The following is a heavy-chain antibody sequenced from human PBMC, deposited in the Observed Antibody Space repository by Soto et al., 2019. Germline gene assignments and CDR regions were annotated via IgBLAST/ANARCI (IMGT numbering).Heavy chain of an antibody. V-gene: IGHV4-59*08. CDR3: ARGHSSSWYLAPFDP. CDR1: GGSISSYY. Sequence: QVQLQESGPGLVKPSETLSLTCTVSGGSISSYYWSWIRQPPGKGLEWIGYIYYSGSTNYNPSLKRRVTISVDTSKNQFSLKLSSVTAADTAVYYCARGHSSSWYLAPFDPWGQGTLVTVSS. CDR2: IYYSGST. D-gene: IGHD6-13*01. J-gene: IGHJ5*02.